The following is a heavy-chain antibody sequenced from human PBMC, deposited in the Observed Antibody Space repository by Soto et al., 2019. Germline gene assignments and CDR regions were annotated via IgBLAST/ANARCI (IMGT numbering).Heavy chain of an antibody. J-gene: IGHJ5*02. CDR1: GFTLSSYN. Sequence: GGSVRLSCAASGFTLSSYNMHWVRQAPGKGLEWVAVIWYDGSNKYYADSVKGRFTISRDNSKNTLYLQMNSLRAEDTAVYYCARDFSTDYGDYINWFDPWGQGTLVTVSS. D-gene: IGHD4-17*01. CDR3: ARDFSTDYGDYINWFDP. V-gene: IGHV3-33*01. CDR2: IWYDGSNK.